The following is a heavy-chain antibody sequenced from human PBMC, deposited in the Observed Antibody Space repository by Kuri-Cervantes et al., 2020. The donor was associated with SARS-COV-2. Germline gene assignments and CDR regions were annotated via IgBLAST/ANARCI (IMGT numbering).Heavy chain of an antibody. CDR2: IYHSRST. D-gene: IGHD4-17*01. CDR3: ARGGDYSYWFDP. J-gene: IGHJ5*02. V-gene: IGHV4-38-2*01. CDR1: GYSISSGYY. Sequence: SETLSLTCAVSGYSISSGYYWGWIRQPPGKGLEWIGSIYHSRSTYYNPSLKSRVTISVDTSKNQFSLELSSVTAADTAVYYCARGGDYSYWFDPWGQGTLVTVSS.